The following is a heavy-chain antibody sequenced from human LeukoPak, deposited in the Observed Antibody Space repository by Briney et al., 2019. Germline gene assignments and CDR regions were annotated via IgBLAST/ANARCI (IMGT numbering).Heavy chain of an antibody. V-gene: IGHV4-31*03. D-gene: IGHD6-19*01. CDR3: ARVFSSGWYEY. J-gene: IGHJ4*02. CDR1: GGSISSGGYY. CDR2: IYYGGST. Sequence: SETLSLTCTVSGGSISSGGYYWSWIRQHPGKGLEWIGYIYYGGSTYYNPSLKSRVTISVDTSKNQFSLKLSSVTAADTAVYYCARVFSSGWYEYWGQGTLVTVSS.